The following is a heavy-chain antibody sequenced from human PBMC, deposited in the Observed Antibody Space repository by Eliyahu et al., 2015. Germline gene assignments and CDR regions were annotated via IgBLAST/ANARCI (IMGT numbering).Heavy chain of an antibody. V-gene: IGHV1-69*01. CDR1: GGTFSSYG. Sequence: QVQLVQSGAEVXKPGSSVKVSCKASGGTFSSYGLSWVRQPPGQGLEWMGGIIPLFGTTNYAQKFQGRVTFTAAESTNTVYMELSSLTSEDTAIYYCARDYDYTAPWGQGTLVTVSS. D-gene: IGHD4-11*01. CDR2: IIPLFGTT. J-gene: IGHJ4*02. CDR3: ARDYDYTAP.